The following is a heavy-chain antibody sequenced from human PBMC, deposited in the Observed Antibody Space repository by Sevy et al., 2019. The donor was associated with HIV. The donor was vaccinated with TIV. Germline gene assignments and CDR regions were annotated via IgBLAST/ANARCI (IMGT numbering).Heavy chain of an antibody. J-gene: IGHJ4*02. Sequence: GESLKISCAASGFTFSSYAMSWVRQAPGKGLEWVSAISGSGGSTYYADSVKGRFTISRDNSKNTLYLQMNSLRAEDTAVYYCAKDSTMVRGANIDYWGQGTLVTVSS. D-gene: IGHD3-10*01. CDR3: AKDSTMVRGANIDY. V-gene: IGHV3-23*01. CDR2: ISGSGGST. CDR1: GFTFSSYA.